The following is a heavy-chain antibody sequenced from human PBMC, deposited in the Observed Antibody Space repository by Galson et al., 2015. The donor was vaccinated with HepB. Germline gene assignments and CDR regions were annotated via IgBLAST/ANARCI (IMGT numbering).Heavy chain of an antibody. CDR3: ASDCDGSGSFYNMLGY. V-gene: IGHV3-30*07. CDR2: ISSDYTSK. J-gene: IGHJ4*02. D-gene: IGHD3-10*01. CDR1: GFTFSRHA. Sequence: SPRLSCAVSGFTFSRHAFHWVRQAPGRGLEWVALISSDYTSKFYADSVKGRLSISRDNSKDAVYLQMNSLRDEDTAVYYCASDCDGSGSFYNMLGYRGQGTMVTVSS.